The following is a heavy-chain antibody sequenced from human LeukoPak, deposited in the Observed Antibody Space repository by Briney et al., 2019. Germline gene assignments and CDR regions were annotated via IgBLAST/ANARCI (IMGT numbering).Heavy chain of an antibody. J-gene: IGHJ4*02. D-gene: IGHD3-10*01. V-gene: IGHV4-30-4*07. CDR2: IYYSGST. CDR1: GGSISSGGYS. Sequence: SETLSLTCAVSGGSISSGGYSWSWIRQPPGKGLEWIGYIYYSGSTYYNPSLKSRVTISVDTSKNQFSLKLSSVTAADTAVYYCARDRGNKCWGQGTLVTVSS. CDR3: ARDRGNKC.